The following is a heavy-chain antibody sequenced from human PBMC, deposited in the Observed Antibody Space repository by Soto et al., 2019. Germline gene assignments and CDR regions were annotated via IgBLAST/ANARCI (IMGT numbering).Heavy chain of an antibody. D-gene: IGHD2-21*01. CDR3: ARPSCGTNSCQNWFDS. CDR2: IGPNSGDT. V-gene: IGHV1-2*02. J-gene: IGHJ5*01. Sequence: GASVKVSCKASGYIFTDYYINWVRQAPGQGLEWMGWIGPNSGDTKYAQKFQGRVTMATHTSITTAYMELSRLRSDATAVSYCARPSCGTNSCQNWFDSWGQGALVTVSS. CDR1: GYIFTDYY.